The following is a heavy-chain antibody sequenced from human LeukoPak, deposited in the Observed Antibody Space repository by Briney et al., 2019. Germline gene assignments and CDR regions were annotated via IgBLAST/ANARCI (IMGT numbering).Heavy chain of an antibody. CDR3: ARGANYYDSSGYYYQYYFDY. J-gene: IGHJ4*02. CDR2: IYYSGST. D-gene: IGHD3-22*01. V-gene: IGHV4-39*07. Sequence: WVRQPPGKGLEWIGSIYYSGSTYYNPSLKSRVTISVDTSKNQFSLKLSSVTAADTAVYYCARGANYYDSSGYYYQYYFDYWGQGTLVTVSS.